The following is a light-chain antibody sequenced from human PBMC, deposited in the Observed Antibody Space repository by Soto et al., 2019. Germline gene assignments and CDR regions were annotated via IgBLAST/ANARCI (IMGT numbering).Light chain of an antibody. CDR1: SSDVGDFNY. J-gene: IGLJ2*01. V-gene: IGLV2-14*03. CDR2: DVT. CDR3: SSYSSSTTHVV. Sequence: QSALTQPASVSGSPGRSVTISCTGTSSDVGDFNYVSWYQHLPGRAPKLIIYDVTNRPSGISYRFSASKSGRTASLTISGLQAEYEADYYCSSYSSSTTHVVFGGGTMLTVL.